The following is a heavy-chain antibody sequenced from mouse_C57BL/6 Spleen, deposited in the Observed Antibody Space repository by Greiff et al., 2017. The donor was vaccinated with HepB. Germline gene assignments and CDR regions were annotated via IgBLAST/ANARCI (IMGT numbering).Heavy chain of an antibody. CDR2: IRNKANGYTT. V-gene: IGHV7-3*01. CDR1: GFTFTDYY. J-gene: IGHJ4*01. CDR3: AREWGKEDYYAMDY. Sequence: EVQGVESGGGLVQPGGSLSLSCAASGFTFTDYYMSWVRQPPGKALEWLGFIRNKANGYTTEYSASVKGRFTISRYKSQSILYLQMNALRAEDSATYYCAREWGKEDYYAMDYWGQGTSVTVSS.